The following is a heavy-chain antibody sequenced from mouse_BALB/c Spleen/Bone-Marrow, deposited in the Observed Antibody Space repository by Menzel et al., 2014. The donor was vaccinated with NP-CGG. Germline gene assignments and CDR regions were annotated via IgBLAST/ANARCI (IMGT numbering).Heavy chain of an antibody. V-gene: IGHV1-31*01. CDR2: INPYNGAT. J-gene: IGHJ1*01. CDR3: ARGDGNYDYWYFDV. Sequence: VQLQQSGPELVKPGASVKISCKASGYSFTGYYMHWVKHSHVKSLEWIGRINPYNGATSYNQNFKDKASLTVDKSSSTAYTELHSLTSEDSAVYYCARGDGNYDYWYFDVWGAGTTVTVSS. CDR1: GYSFTGYY. D-gene: IGHD2-1*01.